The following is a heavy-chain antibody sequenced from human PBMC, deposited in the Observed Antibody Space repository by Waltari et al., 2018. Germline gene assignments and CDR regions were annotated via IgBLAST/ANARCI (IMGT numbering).Heavy chain of an antibody. V-gene: IGHV4-4*07. CDR3: ARDKQENFDWLSFYYFYMDV. D-gene: IGHD3-9*01. Sequence: QVQLQESGPGLVRPSETLSLTCSVSGGSVNKYYWSWIRQSAGKGLECIGRIYTSGSTKYNPPLKSRVSMSVDTTKNQFSLKLTSVTAADTAVYYCARDKQENFDWLSFYYFYMDVWGTGTTVTVSS. CDR1: GGSVNKYY. CDR2: IYTSGST. J-gene: IGHJ6*03.